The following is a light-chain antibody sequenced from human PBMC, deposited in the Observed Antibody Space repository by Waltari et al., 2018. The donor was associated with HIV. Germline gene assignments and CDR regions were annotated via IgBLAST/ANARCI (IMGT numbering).Light chain of an antibody. CDR1: QSVLYSSNNKNH. Sequence: DIVMTQSPDSLAVSVGERVTITCKSSQSVLYSSNNKNHLAWYQQKQGQPPKLLIYWASTRESGVPDRFSGSGSGTDFTLTISSLQAEDVAVYYCQKYYSTWTFGQGTKVEIK. CDR3: QKYYSTWT. CDR2: WAS. J-gene: IGKJ1*01. V-gene: IGKV4-1*01.